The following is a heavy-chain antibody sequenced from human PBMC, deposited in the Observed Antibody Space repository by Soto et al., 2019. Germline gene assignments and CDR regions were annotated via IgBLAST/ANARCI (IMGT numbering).Heavy chain of an antibody. Sequence: SGPTLVNPTQTLTLTCTFSGFSLSTSGMRVSWIRQPPGKALEWLARIDWDDDKFYSTSLKTRLTISKDTSKNQVVLTMTNMEPVDTATYYCARIRGSSWSPDVWGQGTTVTVSS. V-gene: IGHV2-70*04. CDR2: IDWDDDK. CDR1: GFSLSTSGMR. CDR3: ARIRGSSWSPDV. D-gene: IGHD6-13*01. J-gene: IGHJ6*02.